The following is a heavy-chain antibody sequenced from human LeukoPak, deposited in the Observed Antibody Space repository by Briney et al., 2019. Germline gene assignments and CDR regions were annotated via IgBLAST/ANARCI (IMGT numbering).Heavy chain of an antibody. Sequence: PSETLSLTCTVSGGSISSSNYYWGWLRQSPGKGLEWIGSIYYSGSTYYNPSLKSRVTISADTSKNQFSLKLRSVTAADTAVYYCARHFGGSDCFYSWGQGTLVTVSS. V-gene: IGHV4-39*01. CDR3: ARHFGGSDCFYS. D-gene: IGHD3-3*01. CDR1: GGSISSSNYY. CDR2: IYYSGST. J-gene: IGHJ5*01.